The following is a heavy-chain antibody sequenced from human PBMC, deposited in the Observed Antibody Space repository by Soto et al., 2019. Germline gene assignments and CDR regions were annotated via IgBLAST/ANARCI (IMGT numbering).Heavy chain of an antibody. V-gene: IGHV2-5*02. CDR1: GFSLTTSGVG. CDR3: ASSSGYRIFDC. J-gene: IGHJ4*02. Sequence: QITLKESGPTLVKPTQTLTLSCTFSGFSLTTSGVGVGWIRQPPGKALEWLALIFWDDDKRYSPSLKSRLTITKDTSKNQVVLTMTNMDPVDTATYYCASSSGYRIFDCWGQGTLVTVSS. CDR2: IFWDDDK. D-gene: IGHD3-22*01.